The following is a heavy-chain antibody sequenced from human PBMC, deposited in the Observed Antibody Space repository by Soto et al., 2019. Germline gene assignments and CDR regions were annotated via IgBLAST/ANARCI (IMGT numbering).Heavy chain of an antibody. J-gene: IGHJ5*02. CDR3: AKDRIAGRGGAGEGWFDP. CDR1: GFTFSSYA. CDR2: ISGSGGST. D-gene: IGHD3-16*01. Sequence: EVQLLESGGGLVQPGGSLRLSCAASGFTFSSYAMSWVRQAPGKGLEWVSAISGSGGSTYYADSVKGRFTISRDNSKNTRYLQMNSVRAEETAVYYCAKDRIAGRGGAGEGWFDPLGQGTLVTVSS. V-gene: IGHV3-23*01.